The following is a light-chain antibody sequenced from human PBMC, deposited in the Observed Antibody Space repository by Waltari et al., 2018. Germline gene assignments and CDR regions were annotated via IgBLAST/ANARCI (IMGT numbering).Light chain of an antibody. V-gene: IGKV1-39*01. CDR3: QQSYSTLALT. J-gene: IGKJ4*01. CDR2: AAC. CDR1: QSISDY. Sequence: DVQLTQSPSSLSASVGDRVTITCRASQSISDYLNWYQVKPGKAPSLLIYAACSLQSGVPSRFSGRGSGTDFTLTISSLQPEDFASYYCQQSYSTLALTFGGGTKVE.